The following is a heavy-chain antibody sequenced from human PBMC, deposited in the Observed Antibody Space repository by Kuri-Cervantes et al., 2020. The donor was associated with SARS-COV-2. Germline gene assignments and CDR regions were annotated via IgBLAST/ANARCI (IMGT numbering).Heavy chain of an antibody. D-gene: IGHD1-26*01. Sequence: ASVKVSCKASGYTFTSYAMHWVRQAPGQRLEWMGWINAGNGNTKYSQKFQGRVTITRDTSASTAYMELSSLRSEDTAVYYCATAVPVIGTYRHYQYYYGMDVWGQGTTVTVSS. J-gene: IGHJ6*02. CDR2: INAGNGNT. CDR3: ATAVPVIGTYRHYQYYYGMDV. V-gene: IGHV1-3*01. CDR1: GYTFTSYA.